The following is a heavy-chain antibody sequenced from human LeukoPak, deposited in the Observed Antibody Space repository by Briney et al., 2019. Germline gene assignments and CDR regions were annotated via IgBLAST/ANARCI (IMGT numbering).Heavy chain of an antibody. J-gene: IGHJ6*02. CDR1: GYTFTSYG. CDR3: ARDLMVGWVAGTKGGYYSSGMNV. D-gene: IGHD6-19*01. CDR2: ISAYNGNT. Sequence: ASVKVSCKASGYTFTSYGISWVRQAPGQGLEWMGWISAYNGNTNYAQKLQGRVTMTTDTSTSTAYMELRSLRSDDTAVYYCARDLMVGWVAGTKGGYYSSGMNVWGQGTTSPSP. V-gene: IGHV1-18*01.